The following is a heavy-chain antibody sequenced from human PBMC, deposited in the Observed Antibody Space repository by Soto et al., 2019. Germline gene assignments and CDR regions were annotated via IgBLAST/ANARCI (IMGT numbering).Heavy chain of an antibody. V-gene: IGHV1-24*01. J-gene: IGHJ3*02. CDR1: GYTLTELS. CDR2: LDPEDGET. CDR3: ASFTIFGVVVRAFDI. Sequence: GASGKVACESSGYTLTELSMHGVRQAPGKGLEWMGGLDPEDGETIYAQKFQGRVTMTEDTSTDTAYMELSSLRSEDTAVYYCASFTIFGVVVRAFDIWGQGTMVTVSS. D-gene: IGHD3-3*01.